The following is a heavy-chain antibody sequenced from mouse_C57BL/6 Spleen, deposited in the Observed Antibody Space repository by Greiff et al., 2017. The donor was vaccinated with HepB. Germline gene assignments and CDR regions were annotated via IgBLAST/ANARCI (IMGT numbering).Heavy chain of an antibody. D-gene: IGHD1-1*01. CDR2: IRSKSSNYAT. CDR1: GFTFNTYA. J-gene: IGHJ1*03. CDR3: VRALDYGSSPYWYFDV. V-gene: IGHV10-3*01. Sequence: DVMLVESGGGLVQPKGSLKLSCAASGFTFNTYAMHWVRQAPGKGLEWVARIRSKSSNYATYYADSVKDRFTISRDDSQSMLYLQMNNLKTEDTAMYYCVRALDYGSSPYWYFDVWGTGTTVTVSS.